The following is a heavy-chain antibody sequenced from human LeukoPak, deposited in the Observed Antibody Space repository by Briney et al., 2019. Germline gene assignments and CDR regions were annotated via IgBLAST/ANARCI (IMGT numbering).Heavy chain of an antibody. J-gene: IGHJ4*02. D-gene: IGHD2/OR15-2a*01. Sequence: PGRSLRLSCAASGFTFSSYWMHWVRQAPGKRLEWISAISGSGGSTYYAASVKGRFTISRDNSKNTLYLQMNSLRAEDTAVYYCAKDPLVNSQEYFDYWGQGTLVTVSS. CDR2: ISGSGGST. CDR1: GFTFSSYW. CDR3: AKDPLVNSQEYFDY. V-gene: IGHV3-23*01.